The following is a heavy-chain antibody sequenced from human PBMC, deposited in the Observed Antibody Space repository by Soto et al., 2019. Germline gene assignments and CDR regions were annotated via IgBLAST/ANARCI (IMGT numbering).Heavy chain of an antibody. CDR2: IIPNFGTA. CDR1: GGTFSSSA. V-gene: IGHV1-69*01. CDR3: ARSDGDYGDYHWYFDL. Sequence: QVQLVQSGAEVKKPGSSVKVSCKASGGTFSSSAISWVRQAPGQGLEWMGGIIPNFGTANYAQKFQGRVTITADEPTSTAYMELSSLRSEDTAVYYCARSDGDYGDYHWYFDLWGRGTLVTVSS. J-gene: IGHJ2*01. D-gene: IGHD4-17*01.